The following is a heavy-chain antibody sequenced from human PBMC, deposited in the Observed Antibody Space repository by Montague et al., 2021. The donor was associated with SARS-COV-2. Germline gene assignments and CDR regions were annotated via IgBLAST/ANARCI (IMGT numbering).Heavy chain of an antibody. Sequence: SETLSLTCTVSGGSISSTSYYWGWIRQPPGKGLEWIGSISYSGSTYYKSSLKSRVTISVDTSKNRFSLRLTSVTAADTAVYYCARHGVGCEFGGHNWCTDAFDIWGQGTVVTVSS. CDR2: ISYSGST. J-gene: IGHJ3*02. D-gene: IGHD5-24*01. CDR1: GGSISSTSYY. CDR3: ARHGVGCEFGGHNWCTDAFDI. V-gene: IGHV4-39*01.